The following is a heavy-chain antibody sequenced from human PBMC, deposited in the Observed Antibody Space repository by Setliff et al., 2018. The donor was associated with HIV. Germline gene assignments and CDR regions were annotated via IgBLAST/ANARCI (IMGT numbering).Heavy chain of an antibody. Sequence: SETLSLTCAVYGGSFSGFDWNWSWIRQPPGRGLEWIGEINHSDFTNYNPSLKSRITISVDTSKNQFSLKVSSVTAADAAVYYCARSRDARGWYFDLWGRGTLVTVSS. CDR2: INHSDFT. CDR1: GGSFSGFD. J-gene: IGHJ2*01. D-gene: IGHD6-6*01. V-gene: IGHV4-34*01. CDR3: ARSRDARGWYFDL.